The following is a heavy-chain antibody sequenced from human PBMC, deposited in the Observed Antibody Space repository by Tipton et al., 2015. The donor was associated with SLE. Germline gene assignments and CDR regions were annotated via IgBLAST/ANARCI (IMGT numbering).Heavy chain of an antibody. CDR2: VYSSGST. CDR3: ARRRGSSWYEDYFDY. J-gene: IGHJ4*02. CDR1: GGSISGYY. D-gene: IGHD6-13*01. Sequence: TLSLTCTVSGGSISGYYWSWFRQPAGKGLEWIGRVYSSGSTIYNPSLKSRVTTSVDTSKNQFSLKLSSVTAADTAVYYCARRRGSSWYEDYFDYWGQGTLVTVSS. V-gene: IGHV4-4*07.